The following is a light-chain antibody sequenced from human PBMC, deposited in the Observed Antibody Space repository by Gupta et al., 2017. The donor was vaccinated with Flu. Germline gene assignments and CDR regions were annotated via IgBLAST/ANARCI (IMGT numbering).Light chain of an antibody. CDR2: DVI. CDR1: SSDIGSYND. Sequence: SVTVTCTGNSSDIGSYNDVSWYQQHPGKAPKLMIYDVIKRPSGVPDRFSGSKSGNTASLTISGLQAEDEADYYCCSFAGDGFYVFGTGTKVTVL. J-gene: IGLJ1*01. CDR3: CSFAGDGFYV. V-gene: IGLV2-11*01.